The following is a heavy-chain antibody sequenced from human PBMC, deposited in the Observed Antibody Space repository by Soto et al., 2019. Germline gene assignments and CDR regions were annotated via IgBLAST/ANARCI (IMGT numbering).Heavy chain of an antibody. CDR3: AIAVYVTTVTKARFGAFDI. CDR1: GGSISSYY. J-gene: IGHJ3*02. V-gene: IGHV4-59*01. CDR2: IYYSGST. Sequence: PSETLSLTCTVSGGSISSYYWSWIRQPPGKGLEWIGYIYYSGSTNYNPSLKSRVTISVDTSKNQFSLKLSSVTAADTAVYYCAIAVYVTTVTKARFGAFDIWGQGTMVTVSS. D-gene: IGHD4-17*01.